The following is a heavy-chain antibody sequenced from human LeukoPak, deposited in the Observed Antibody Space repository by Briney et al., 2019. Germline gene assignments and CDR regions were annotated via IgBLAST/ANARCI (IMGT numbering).Heavy chain of an antibody. D-gene: IGHD5-18*01. Sequence: GGSLRLSCAASGFTFSSYGMHWVRQAPGKGLEWVAVVWYDGTNKYYADSVKGRFTISRDNSKKTLYLQMNSLRAEDTAVYYCARQHSYGAVWGMDVWGLGTTVTVSS. V-gene: IGHV3-33*01. J-gene: IGHJ6*02. CDR2: VWYDGTNK. CDR3: ARQHSYGAVWGMDV. CDR1: GFTFSSYG.